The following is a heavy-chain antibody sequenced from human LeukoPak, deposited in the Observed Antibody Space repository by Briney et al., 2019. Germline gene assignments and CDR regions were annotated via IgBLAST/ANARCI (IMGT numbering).Heavy chain of an antibody. CDR3: TSYTSGWN. J-gene: IGHJ4*02. D-gene: IGHD6-19*01. Sequence: GGSLRLACAASELTFNSNWMHWVRQAPGKGLVWVSRINSDGSTTNYADSVKGRFTISRDNAKNTLYLQMNSLRDEDTAVYYCTSYTSGWNWGQGTLVTVSS. CDR2: INSDGSTT. CDR1: ELTFNSNW. V-gene: IGHV3-74*01.